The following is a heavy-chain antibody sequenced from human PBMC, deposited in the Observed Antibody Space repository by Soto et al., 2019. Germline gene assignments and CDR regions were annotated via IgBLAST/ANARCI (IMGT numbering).Heavy chain of an antibody. Sequence: PSETLSLTCTVSGDSISSGGYYWSWIRQHPGKGLEWIGYIYYSGSTYYNPSLKSRVTISVDTSKNQFSLKLSSVTAADTAVYYCARVPFIGPSGKFDYWGQGTLVTVSS. CDR1: GDSISSGGYY. V-gene: IGHV4-31*03. D-gene: IGHD3-3*01. CDR2: IYYSGST. J-gene: IGHJ4*02. CDR3: ARVPFIGPSGKFDY.